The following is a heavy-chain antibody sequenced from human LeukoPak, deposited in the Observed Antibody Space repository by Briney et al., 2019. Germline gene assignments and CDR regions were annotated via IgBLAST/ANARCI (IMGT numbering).Heavy chain of an antibody. V-gene: IGHV3-33*06. CDR2: IWFDGNNK. CDR3: VKGGYCSGGSCYSGWLDY. CDR1: GFTFSTYV. Sequence: GRSLRLSCAASGFTFSTYVMHWVRQAPGKGLEWVTIIWFDGNNKYYADSVKGRFTISRDNSKNTLYLQMSSLRAEDTAVYYCVKGGYCSGGSCYSGWLDYWGQGTLVTVSS. D-gene: IGHD2-15*01. J-gene: IGHJ4*02.